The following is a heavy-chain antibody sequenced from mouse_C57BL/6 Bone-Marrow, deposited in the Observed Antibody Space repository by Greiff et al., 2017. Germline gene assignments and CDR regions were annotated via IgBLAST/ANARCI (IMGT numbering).Heavy chain of an antibody. CDR1: GYTFTSYW. CDR2: LNPSNGGT. J-gene: IGHJ3*01. D-gene: IGHD2-2*01. CDR3: ATPSTRVTGGCAY. Sequence: QVQLQQPGTELVKPGASVKLSCTASGYTFTSYWMHWVKQRPGQGLEWIGTLNPSNGGTNYNEKFKSKATLTVDKSSSTAYMQLSSLTSEDSAVEYCATPSTRVTGGCAYWGQGTLVTVSA. V-gene: IGHV1-53*01.